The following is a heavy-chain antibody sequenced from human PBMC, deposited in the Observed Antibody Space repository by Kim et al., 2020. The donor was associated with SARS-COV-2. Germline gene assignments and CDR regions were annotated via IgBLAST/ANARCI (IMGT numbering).Heavy chain of an antibody. D-gene: IGHD5-18*01. CDR3: ARDLITLYSYGSPLDY. V-gene: IGHV1-69*13. J-gene: IGHJ4*02. CDR2: IIPIFGTA. Sequence: SVKVSCKASGGTFSSYAISWVRQAPGQGLEWMGGIIPIFGTANYAQKFQGRVTITADESTSTAYMELSSLRSEDTAVYYCARDLITLYSYGSPLDYWGQGTLVTVSS. CDR1: GGTFSSYA.